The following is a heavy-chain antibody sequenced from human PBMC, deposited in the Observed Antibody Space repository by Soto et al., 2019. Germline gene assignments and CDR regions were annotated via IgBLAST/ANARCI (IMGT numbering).Heavy chain of an antibody. CDR1: GYTFTGYY. V-gene: IGHV1-2*02. CDR3: ARVSMAVVTILLFDY. CDR2: INPNSGGT. Sequence: QVQLVQSGAEVKKPGASVKVSCKASGYTFTGYYMHWVRQAPGQGLEWMGWINPNSGGTNYAQKFQGRVTMTRDTSISTAYMEMSRLRSDDTAVYYCARVSMAVVTILLFDYWGQGTLVTVSS. J-gene: IGHJ4*02. D-gene: IGHD5-12*01.